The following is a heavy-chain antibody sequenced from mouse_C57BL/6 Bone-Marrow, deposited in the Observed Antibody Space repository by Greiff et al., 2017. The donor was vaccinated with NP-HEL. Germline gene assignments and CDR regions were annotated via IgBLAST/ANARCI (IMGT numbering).Heavy chain of an antibody. CDR1: GFTFSSYA. J-gene: IGHJ4*01. D-gene: IGHD1-1*01. V-gene: IGHV5-9-1*02. CDR3: TRDLVARAMDY. CDR2: ISSGGDYI. Sequence: EVKVVESGEGLVKPGGSLKLSCAASGFTFSSYAMSWVRQTPEKRLEWVAYISSGGDYIYYADTVKGRFTISRDNARNTLYLQMSSLKSEDTAMYYCTRDLVARAMDYWGQGTSVTVSS.